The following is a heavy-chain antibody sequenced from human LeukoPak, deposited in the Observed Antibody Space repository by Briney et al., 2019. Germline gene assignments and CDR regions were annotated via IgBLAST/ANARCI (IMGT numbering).Heavy chain of an antibody. V-gene: IGHV3-30*18. CDR2: ISSDGSNK. CDR1: GFTFSRPG. Sequence: GGSQRLSCAASGFTFSRPGMRWARQAPGKGLEWVALISSDGSNKYYADSVRGRFTISRDNSNNTLYLQMNSLRAEDTAVYYCAKGLSYGYSFDYWGQETLVTVSS. D-gene: IGHD5-18*01. J-gene: IGHJ4*02. CDR3: AKGLSYGYSFDY.